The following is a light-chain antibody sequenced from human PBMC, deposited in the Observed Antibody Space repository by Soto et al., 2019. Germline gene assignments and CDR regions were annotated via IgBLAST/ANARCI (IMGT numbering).Light chain of an antibody. Sequence: EIVLTQSPGTLSLSPGERATLSCRANQSVSSTYLAWYQHKPGQAPRLLIYGPSSRAAGIPDRFSGSGSGTDFTLTISRLEPEDFAVYYCHQYGSSPRTFGQGTRLEIK. CDR1: QSVSSTY. V-gene: IGKV3-20*01. CDR3: HQYGSSPRT. CDR2: GPS. J-gene: IGKJ5*01.